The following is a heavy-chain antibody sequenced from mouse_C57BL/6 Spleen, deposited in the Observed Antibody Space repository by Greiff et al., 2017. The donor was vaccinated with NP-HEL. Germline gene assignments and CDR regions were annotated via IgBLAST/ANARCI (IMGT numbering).Heavy chain of an antibody. CDR1: GFNIKDYY. D-gene: IGHD2-2*01. CDR2: IDPEAGET. Sequence: EVQLQQSGAELVKPGASVKLSCTASGFNIKDYYMHWVKQRTEQGLEWIGRIDPEAGETKYAPKFQGKAPITADTSSNTAYLQLSSLTSVDTAVYYCASRHYGSPYAMDYWGQGTSVTVSS. J-gene: IGHJ4*01. CDR3: ASRHYGSPYAMDY. V-gene: IGHV14-2*01.